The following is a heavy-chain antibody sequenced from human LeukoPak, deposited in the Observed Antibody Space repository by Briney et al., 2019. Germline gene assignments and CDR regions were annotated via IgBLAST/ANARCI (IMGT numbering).Heavy chain of an antibody. J-gene: IGHJ6*02. CDR2: INTNTGNP. Sequence: ASVKVSCKASGYIFSHYAVHWVRQAPGQGLEWMGWINTNTGNPTYAQGFTGRFVFPLDTSVSTAYLQISSLKAEDTAVYYCARAYCSSTSCYDGMDVWGQGTTVTVSS. CDR1: GYIFSHYA. D-gene: IGHD2-2*01. CDR3: ARAYCSSTSCYDGMDV. V-gene: IGHV7-4-1*02.